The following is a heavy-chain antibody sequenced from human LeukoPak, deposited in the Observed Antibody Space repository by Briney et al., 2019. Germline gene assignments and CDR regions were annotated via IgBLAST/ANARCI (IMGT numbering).Heavy chain of an antibody. D-gene: IGHD1-26*01. V-gene: IGHV4-4*07. Sequence: SQTLSLTCTVSGGSISSYYWSWIRQPAGKGLEWIGRISTSGSTYYNPSLKSRVTISVDTSKNQFSLKLTSVTAADTAVYYCARQEGGIVGPYWGQGTLVTVSS. CDR3: ARQEGGIVGPY. J-gene: IGHJ4*02. CDR2: ISTSGST. CDR1: GGSISSYY.